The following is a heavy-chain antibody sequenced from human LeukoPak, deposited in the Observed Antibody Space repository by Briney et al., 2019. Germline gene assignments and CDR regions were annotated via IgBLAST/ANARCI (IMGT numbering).Heavy chain of an antibody. Sequence: GASVKVPCKASGYTFSDYYIHWVRQAPGQGLEWMGWINPDSGDTNYEQKFQDWVTMTRDTSVNTVYMELSSLKSDDTAVYYCARVGYYYGAGSHFKALDSWGQGTLVIVSS. J-gene: IGHJ4*02. CDR3: ARVGYYYGAGSHFKALDS. V-gene: IGHV1-2*04. CDR2: INPDSGDT. D-gene: IGHD3-10*01. CDR1: GYTFSDYY.